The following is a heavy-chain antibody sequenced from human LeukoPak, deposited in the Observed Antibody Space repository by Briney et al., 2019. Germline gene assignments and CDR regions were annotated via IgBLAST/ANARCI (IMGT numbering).Heavy chain of an antibody. CDR1: GFSFSTNW. Sequence: GGSLRLSCAASGFSFSTNWMDWIRQAPGKGLEWVANIKQDGSAKHYADSVRGRFTISRDNAKDSLYLQMNSLTVEDTAVYYCAKEGDWTHEYWGQGTLVTVSS. V-gene: IGHV3-7*03. D-gene: IGHD2-21*02. J-gene: IGHJ4*02. CDR3: AKEGDWTHEY. CDR2: IKQDGSAK.